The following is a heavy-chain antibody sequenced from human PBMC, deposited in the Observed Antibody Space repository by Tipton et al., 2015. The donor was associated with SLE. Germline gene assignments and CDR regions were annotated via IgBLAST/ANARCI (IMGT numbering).Heavy chain of an antibody. J-gene: IGHJ4*02. D-gene: IGHD7-27*01. V-gene: IGHV4-34*01. CDR3: ARGLNWGSPSSFDY. CDR1: GGSFSGYY. CDR2: INHSGST. Sequence: TLSLTCAVYGGSFSGYYWSWIRQPPGKGLEWIGEINHSGSTNYNPSLKSRVTISVDTSKNQFSLKLSSVTAADTAVYYCARGLNWGSPSSFDYWGQGTLVTVSS.